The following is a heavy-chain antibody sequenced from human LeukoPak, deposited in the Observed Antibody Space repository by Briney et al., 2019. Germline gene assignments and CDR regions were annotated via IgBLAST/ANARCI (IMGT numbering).Heavy chain of an antibody. J-gene: IGHJ4*02. CDR3: VRESVYGSRSYYSY. CDR2: IKQDGSEK. Sequence: GGSLRLSCAASGFTFSSYWMSWVRQAPGKGLEWVADIKQDGSEKFYVDSVKGRFTISRDNAKSSLYLQMNSLRAEDTAVYFCVRESVYGSRSYYSYWGQGTLVTVSS. CDR1: GFTFSSYW. V-gene: IGHV3-7*04. D-gene: IGHD3-10*01.